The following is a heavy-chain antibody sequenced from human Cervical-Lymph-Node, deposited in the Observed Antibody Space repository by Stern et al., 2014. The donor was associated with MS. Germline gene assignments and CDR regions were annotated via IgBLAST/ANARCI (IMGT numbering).Heavy chain of an antibody. D-gene: IGHD3-16*01. CDR3: ARLGGAQRADFDY. Sequence: VQLVQSGAEVKKPGGSLKISCQGSGYSFSTYWIRWVRQVPGKGLEWTXIIYPGDPDTSYNQAFQGQVTISTDQSISTASLQWSGLRVSDTATYYCARLGGAQRADFDYWGHGTLVTVSS. V-gene: IGHV5-51*01. CDR2: IYPGDPDT. J-gene: IGHJ4*01. CDR1: GYSFSTYW.